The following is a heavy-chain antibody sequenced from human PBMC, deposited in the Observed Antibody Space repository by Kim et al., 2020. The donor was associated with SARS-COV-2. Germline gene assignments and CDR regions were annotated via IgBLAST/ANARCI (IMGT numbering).Heavy chain of an antibody. CDR1: GGSISSGDYS. Sequence: SETLSLTCAVSGGSISSGDYSWSWIRQPPGKGLVWIGYIYHSGSTYYNPSLKSRVTISVDNSKNQFSLKLRSVTAADTAVYYCVRSIAGIDSHFAYWGQG. V-gene: IGHV4-30-2*01. D-gene: IGHD6-6*01. J-gene: IGHJ4*02. CDR2: IYHSGST. CDR3: VRSIAGIDSHFAY.